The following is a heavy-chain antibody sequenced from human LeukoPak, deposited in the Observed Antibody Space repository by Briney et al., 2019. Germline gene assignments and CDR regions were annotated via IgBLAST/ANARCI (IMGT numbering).Heavy chain of an antibody. CDR3: VQGVLRGMGLGY. J-gene: IGHJ4*02. CDR1: GYTFTSYA. CDR2: INAGNGNT. D-gene: IGHD1-1*01. Sequence: GASVKVSCKASGYTFTSYAMHWVRQAPGQRLEWMGWINAGNGNTKYSQKFQDRVTITRDTSASTAYMELSSLRSEDTAVYYCVQGVLRGMGLGYWGQGTLVTVSS. V-gene: IGHV1-3*01.